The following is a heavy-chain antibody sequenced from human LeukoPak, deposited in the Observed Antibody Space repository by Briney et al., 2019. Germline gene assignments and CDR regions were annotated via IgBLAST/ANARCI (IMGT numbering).Heavy chain of an antibody. Sequence: GGSLRLSCAASGFTFSSYEMNWVRQAPGKGLEWVSYISSSGNTIYYADSVKGRFTISRDNSKNTLYLQMNSLRAEDTAVYYCARENIAAAGGGIDYWGQGTLVTVSS. CDR3: ARENIAAAGGGIDY. D-gene: IGHD6-13*01. V-gene: IGHV3-48*03. CDR1: GFTFSSYE. CDR2: ISSSGNTI. J-gene: IGHJ4*02.